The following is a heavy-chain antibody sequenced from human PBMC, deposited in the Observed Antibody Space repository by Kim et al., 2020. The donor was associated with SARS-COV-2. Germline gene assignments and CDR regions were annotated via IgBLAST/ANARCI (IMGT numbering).Heavy chain of an antibody. CDR2: IGTAGAT. CDR1: GFTFSSYD. D-gene: IGHD3-22*01. CDR3: ARRIGSYGPLEWYFDL. J-gene: IGHJ2*01. Sequence: GGSLRLSCAASGFTFSSYDMHWVRQATGKGLEWVSAIGTAGATYFPGSVKGRFTISRENTQNSLYLQMNSLRAGDTAVYYCARRIGSYGPLEWYFDLWGRGTLVTVSS. V-gene: IGHV3-13*01.